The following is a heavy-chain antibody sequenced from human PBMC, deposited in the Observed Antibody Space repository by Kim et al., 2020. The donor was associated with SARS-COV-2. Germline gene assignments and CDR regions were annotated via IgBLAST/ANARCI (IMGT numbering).Heavy chain of an antibody. J-gene: IGHJ4*02. CDR3: ARKLPYSSSWYGD. Sequence: SPAFKGQFTISADKSISTAYLQWSSLKASDTAMYYCARKLPYSSSWYGDWGQGTLVTVSS. V-gene: IGHV5-51*01. D-gene: IGHD6-13*01.